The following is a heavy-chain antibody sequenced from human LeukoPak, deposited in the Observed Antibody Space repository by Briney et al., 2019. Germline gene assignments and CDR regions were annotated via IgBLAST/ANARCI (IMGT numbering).Heavy chain of an antibody. Sequence: PSETLSLTCAVSGYSISSGYYWGWIRQPPGKGLEWIGSIYHSGSTYYNPSLKSRVTISVDTSKNQFSLKLSSVTAADTAVYYCARILSGYSLWYYYYMDVWGKGTTVTVSS. V-gene: IGHV4-38-2*01. CDR3: ARILSGYSLWYYYYMDV. D-gene: IGHD3-9*01. CDR1: GYSISSGYY. CDR2: IYHSGST. J-gene: IGHJ6*03.